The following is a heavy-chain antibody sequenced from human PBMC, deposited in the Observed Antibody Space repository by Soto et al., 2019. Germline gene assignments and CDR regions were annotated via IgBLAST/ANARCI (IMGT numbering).Heavy chain of an antibody. V-gene: IGHV3-48*02. J-gene: IGHJ6*02. CDR3: AREGWPLLQTGMDV. D-gene: IGHD2-15*01. Sequence: GGSLRLSCAASGFTFRSYSMNWVRQAPGKGLEWVSYISSSNRTINYADSVKGRFIIPRDNAKNSLYLQMHSLRDEDTAVYYCAREGWPLLQTGMDVWGQGTTVTVSS. CDR1: GFTFRSYS. CDR2: ISSSNRTI.